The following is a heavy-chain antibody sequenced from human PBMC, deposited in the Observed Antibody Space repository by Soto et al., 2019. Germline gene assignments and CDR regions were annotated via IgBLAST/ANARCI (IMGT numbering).Heavy chain of an antibody. D-gene: IGHD6-19*01. CDR3: ARSVGWYAIDY. Sequence: QVLLQESGPGLVQPSGTLSLSCVVSGVSIGSNYYWGWVRQSPGKGLEWLGDMSHIGRVNYNPSLKSRVTISMDKSPNHFSLKLNSVAAADTAVAFCARSVGWYAIDYWGQGTLVIVSS. J-gene: IGHJ4*02. CDR1: GVSIGSNYY. V-gene: IGHV4-4*02. CDR2: MSHIGRV.